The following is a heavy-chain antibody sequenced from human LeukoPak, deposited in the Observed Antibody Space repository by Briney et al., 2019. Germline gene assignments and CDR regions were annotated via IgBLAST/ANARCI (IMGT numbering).Heavy chain of an antibody. CDR1: GLTVSSDA. CDR2: ISGSGGST. V-gene: IGHV3-23*01. Sequence: TRRSLRLSCAASGLTVSSDAMSWIRQAPGKGLKWVSAISGSGGSTYYADSVKGRFTISRDNSKNTLYLQMNSLRAEDTAVYYCAKAYSDSSGPRDWGQGTLVTVSS. D-gene: IGHD3-22*01. J-gene: IGHJ4*02. CDR3: AKAYSDSSGPRD.